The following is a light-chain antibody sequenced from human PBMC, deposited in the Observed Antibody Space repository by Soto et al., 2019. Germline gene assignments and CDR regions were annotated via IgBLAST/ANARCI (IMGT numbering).Light chain of an antibody. CDR3: SSYTTSNTQV. J-gene: IGLJ3*02. CDR1: SSDVGTYNY. Sequence: QSALTQPASVSGSPGQSITISCTGTSSDVGTYNYVSWYQHRPGKAPKLMIYDVSYRPSGVSHRFSGSKSANTASLTISGLQAEDEADYYCSSYTTSNTQVFGGGTKVTVL. CDR2: DVS. V-gene: IGLV2-14*01.